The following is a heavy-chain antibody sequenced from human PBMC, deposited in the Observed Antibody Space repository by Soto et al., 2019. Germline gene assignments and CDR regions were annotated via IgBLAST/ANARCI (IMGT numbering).Heavy chain of an antibody. CDR3: ARGGIAGHWFDP. V-gene: IGHV4-31*03. Sequence: QVQLQESGPGLLKPSQTLSLTCNVSGGYINSGGFYWSWIHQHPGKGLEWIGYIFHSGSTLYNPSRSTRVTLPADTPKNRLSLTLRSVTVADTAVYYCARGGIAGHWFDPWGQGTLVTVSS. CDR1: GGYINSGGFY. CDR2: IFHSGST. D-gene: IGHD6-13*01. J-gene: IGHJ5*02.